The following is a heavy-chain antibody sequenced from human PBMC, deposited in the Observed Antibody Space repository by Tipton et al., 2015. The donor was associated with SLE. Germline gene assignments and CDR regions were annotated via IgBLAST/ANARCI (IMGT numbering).Heavy chain of an antibody. D-gene: IGHD3-22*01. Sequence: SLRLSCTVSGGSISSGGYYWSWIRQHPGKGLEWVGRIKSKTDGGTTDYAAPVKGRFTISRDDSKNTLYLQMNSLKTEDTAVYYCTIPPHYYDSSGPDYWGQGTLVTVSS. CDR1: GGSISSGGYY. J-gene: IGHJ4*02. V-gene: IGHV3-15*01. CDR2: IKSKTDGGTT. CDR3: TIPPHYYDSSGPDY.